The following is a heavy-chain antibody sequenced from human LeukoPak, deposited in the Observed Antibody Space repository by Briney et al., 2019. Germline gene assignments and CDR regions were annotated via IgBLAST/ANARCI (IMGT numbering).Heavy chain of an antibody. CDR2: INGDGSST. V-gene: IGHV3-74*01. CDR1: GFTFGDYW. Sequence: GGSLRLSCAASGFTFGDYWMHWVRHGPGKGLVWVSHINGDGSSTTYAESVKGRFTISRDNAKNTLHLQMNSLRAEDTAVYYCARDRHYGMDVWGQGTTVTVSS. J-gene: IGHJ6*02. CDR3: ARDRHYGMDV.